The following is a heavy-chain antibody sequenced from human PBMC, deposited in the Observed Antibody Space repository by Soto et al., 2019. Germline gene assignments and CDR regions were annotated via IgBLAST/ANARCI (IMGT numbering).Heavy chain of an antibody. CDR3: ALNVAATPHNYFDY. V-gene: IGHV4-30-4*01. D-gene: IGHD2-15*01. CDR1: GGSISSGDYY. J-gene: IGHJ4*02. Sequence: SETLSLTCTVSGGSISSGDYYWSWIRQPPGKGLEWIGYIYYSGSTYYNPSLKSRVTISVDTSKNQFSLKLSSVTAADTAVYYCALNVAATPHNYFDYWGQGTLVTVSS. CDR2: IYYSGST.